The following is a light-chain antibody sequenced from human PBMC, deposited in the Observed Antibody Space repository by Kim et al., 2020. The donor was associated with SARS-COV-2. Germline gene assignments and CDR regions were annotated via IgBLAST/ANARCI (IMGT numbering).Light chain of an antibody. CDR1: SGDVGAYKF. Sequence: GQSVTISCTGTSGDVGAYKFVSWYQQHPGKAPNLLIFDVSKRPSGVPDRFSGSKSGNTASLTISGLQAADEADYYCCSYAGTGTYVFGTGTKVTVL. CDR3: CSYAGTGTYV. J-gene: IGLJ1*01. V-gene: IGLV2-11*03. CDR2: DVS.